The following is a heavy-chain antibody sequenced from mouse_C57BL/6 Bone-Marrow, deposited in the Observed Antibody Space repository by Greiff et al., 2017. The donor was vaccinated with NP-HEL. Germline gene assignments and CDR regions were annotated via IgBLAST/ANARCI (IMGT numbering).Heavy chain of an antibody. CDR2: INPSSGYT. CDR3: ARRVGHDDYWYFDF. J-gene: IGHJ1*03. V-gene: IGHV1-4*01. Sequence: VQLQQSGAELARPGASVKMSCKASGYTFTSYTMHWVKQRPGQGLEWIGYINPSSGYTKYNQKFKDKATLTADKSSSTAYMQLSSRTSEDAAVYYCARRVGHDDYWYFDFWGTGTTVTVSS. CDR1: GYTFTSYT.